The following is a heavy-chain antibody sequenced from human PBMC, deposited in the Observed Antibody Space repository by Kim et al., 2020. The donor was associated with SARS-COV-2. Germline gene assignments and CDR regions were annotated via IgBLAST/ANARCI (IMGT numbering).Heavy chain of an antibody. J-gene: IGHJ4*02. CDR1: GFSVRSCY. CDR2: IHDAGST. D-gene: IGHD1-26*01. Sequence: GGSLRLSCAVSGFSVRSCYMTWVRQAPGKGLEWVSIIHDAGSTYYADSAKGRFSISRDIPKDTLYLLMNSLRAEDTAVYYCSSSTVGAYFGYWGQGSLVTCSS. CDR3: SSSTVGAYFGY. V-gene: IGHV3-53*01.